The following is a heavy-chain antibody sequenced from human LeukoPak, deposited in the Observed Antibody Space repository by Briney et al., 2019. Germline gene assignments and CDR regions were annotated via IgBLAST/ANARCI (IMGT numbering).Heavy chain of an antibody. CDR3: AREGPYGSGSYYDY. CDR2: TYHSGST. J-gene: IGHJ4*02. D-gene: IGHD3-10*01. V-gene: IGHV4-30-2*01. CDR1: GGSISSGGYY. Sequence: SQTLSLTCTVSGGSISSGGYYWSWIRQPPGKGLEWIGYTYHSGSTYYNPSLKSRVTISVDRSKNQFSLKLSSVTAADTAVYYCAREGPYGSGSYYDYWGQGTLVTVSS.